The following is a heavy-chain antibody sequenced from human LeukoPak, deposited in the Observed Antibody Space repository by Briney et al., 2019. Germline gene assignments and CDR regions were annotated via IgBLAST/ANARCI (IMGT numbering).Heavy chain of an antibody. D-gene: IGHD1-14*01. Sequence: GGSLRLSCAASGFTFSDYYMSWIRQAPGKGLEWVSYISSSGSTIYYADSVKGRFTISRDNAKNSLYLQMNSLRAEDTAVYYCARPSNPSYYYYMDVWGKGATVTVSS. CDR2: ISSSGSTI. CDR1: GFTFSDYY. CDR3: ARPSNPSYYYYMDV. V-gene: IGHV3-11*01. J-gene: IGHJ6*03.